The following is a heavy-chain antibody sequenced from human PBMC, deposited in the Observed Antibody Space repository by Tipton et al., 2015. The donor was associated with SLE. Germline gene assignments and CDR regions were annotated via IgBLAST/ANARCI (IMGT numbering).Heavy chain of an antibody. CDR1: GYSISSAYY. J-gene: IGHJ5*02. V-gene: IGHV4-38-2*01. CDR2: INHSGST. D-gene: IGHD6-13*01. CDR3: ARVSSSTWYGNRFDP. Sequence: TLSLTCDVSGYSISSAYYWGWIRQPPGKGLEWIGEINHSGSTNYNPSLKSRVTISVDTSKNQFSLNLDSVTAADTAVYYCARVSSSTWYGNRFDPWGQGTLVTVSS.